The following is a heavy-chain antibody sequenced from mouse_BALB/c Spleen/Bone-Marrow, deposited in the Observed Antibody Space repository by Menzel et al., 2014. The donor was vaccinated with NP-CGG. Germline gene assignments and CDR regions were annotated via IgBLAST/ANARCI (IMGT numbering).Heavy chain of an antibody. D-gene: IGHD4-1*01. Sequence: EVKLMESGGDLVKPGGSLKLSCAASGFTFSSYGMSWVRQTPDKRLEWVATINSGGVNTYYIDSVKGRFTISRDNAKNTLYLQMSSLKSEDTAMYHCVRRGNWDGRAAMDYWGQGTSVTVSS. V-gene: IGHV5-6*02. J-gene: IGHJ4*01. CDR2: INSGGVNT. CDR1: GFTFSSYG. CDR3: VRRGNWDGRAAMDY.